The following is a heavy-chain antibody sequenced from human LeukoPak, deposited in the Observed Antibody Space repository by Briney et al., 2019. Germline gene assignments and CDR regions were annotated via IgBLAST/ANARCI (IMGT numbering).Heavy chain of an antibody. Sequence: PGGSLRLSCAASGFTFSDYAMSWVRQAPGKGLEWVSVISGSGGNTYYADSVKGRFTISRDNSKNTLYLQMNSLRAEDTAVYYCARLDSSALGVDYWGQGTLVTVSS. CDR2: ISGSGGNT. CDR1: GFTFSDYA. V-gene: IGHV3-23*01. CDR3: ARLDSSALGVDY. J-gene: IGHJ4*02. D-gene: IGHD3-22*01.